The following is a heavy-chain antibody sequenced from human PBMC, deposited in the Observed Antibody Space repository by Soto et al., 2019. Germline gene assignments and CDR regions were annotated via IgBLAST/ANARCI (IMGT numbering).Heavy chain of an antibody. CDR1: GYTFTSYG. CDR2: ISAHNGNT. CDR3: ARGRYGDY. J-gene: IGHJ4*02. D-gene: IGHD1-1*01. Sequence: QVHLVQSGAEVKKPGASVEVSCKASGYTFTSYGITWVRQAPGQGLEWMGRISAHNGNTDYAQKLQGRVIVTRDTSTSTAYMELRSLSSDDTAVYYCARGRYGDYWGQGALVTVSS. V-gene: IGHV1-18*01.